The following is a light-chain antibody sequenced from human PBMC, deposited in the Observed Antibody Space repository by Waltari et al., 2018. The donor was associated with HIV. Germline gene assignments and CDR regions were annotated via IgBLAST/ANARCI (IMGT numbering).Light chain of an antibody. CDR2: EGS. CDR3: CSDAVSSRYV. J-gene: IGLJ1*01. Sequence: QSALTQPASVSGSPGQSITISCPGTSSDVGSYNLVSWYQQHPGKAPKLMIYEGSKRPSGVSNRFSGSRSGNTASLTISGLQAEDEADYYCCSDAVSSRYVFGTGTKVTVL. CDR1: SSDVGSYNL. V-gene: IGLV2-23*01.